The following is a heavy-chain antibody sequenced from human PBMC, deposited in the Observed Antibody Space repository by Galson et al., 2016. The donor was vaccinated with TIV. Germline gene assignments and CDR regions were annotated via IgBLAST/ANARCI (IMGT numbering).Heavy chain of an antibody. J-gene: IGHJ6*03. CDR1: GYGFSTDW. V-gene: IGHV5-51*01. CDR2: IYPGDSDT. D-gene: IGHD3-3*01. CDR3: ARHTGVDPPAVGYYRGG. Sequence: SGAEVKKPGESLKISCEASGYGFSTDWIAWVRQMPGKGPEWMGSIYPGDSDTKYSPSFQGRVTISADKSIRTAYLQWSSLKVSDSAIYYCARHTGVDPPAVGYYRGGWGRGTTVTVSS.